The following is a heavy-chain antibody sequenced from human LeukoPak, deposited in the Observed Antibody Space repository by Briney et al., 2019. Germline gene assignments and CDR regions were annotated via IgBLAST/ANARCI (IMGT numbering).Heavy chain of an antibody. V-gene: IGHV3-48*03. D-gene: IGHD2-8*01. Sequence: PGGSLRLSCAASGFTVSSYEMNWVRQAPGKGLEWVSYISSSGSVKFYADSVKGRFTISRDNAKNSLYLEMNSLRAEDTAVYYCARDTVNGPFVISLDYWGQGALVTVSS. CDR3: ARDTVNGPFVISLDY. CDR2: ISSSGSVK. J-gene: IGHJ4*02. CDR1: GFTVSSYE.